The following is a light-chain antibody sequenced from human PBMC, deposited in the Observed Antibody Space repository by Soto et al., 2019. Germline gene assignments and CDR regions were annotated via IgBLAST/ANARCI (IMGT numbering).Light chain of an antibody. CDR3: QQRSNWPPLT. J-gene: IGKJ1*01. V-gene: IGKV3-11*01. Sequence: EIVLTQSPATLSLSPGERATLSCSASQSVSSYLAWYQQKPGQAPRLLIYDTSNRATGIPARFSGSGSVTDVTLTISSLEPEDCAVYYCQQRSNWPPLTFGKGTKVEFK. CDR2: DTS. CDR1: QSVSSY.